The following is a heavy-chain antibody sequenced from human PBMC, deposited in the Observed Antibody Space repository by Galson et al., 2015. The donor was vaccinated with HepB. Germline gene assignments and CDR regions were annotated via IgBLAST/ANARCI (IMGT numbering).Heavy chain of an antibody. V-gene: IGHV3-21*01. Sequence: SLRLSCAASGFTFSSYSMNWVRQAPGKGLEWVSSISSSSSYIYYADSVKGRFTISRDNAKNSLYLQMNSLRAEDTAVYYCARYRAGHNFDYWGQGTLVTVSS. CDR2: ISSSSSYI. CDR3: ARYRAGHNFDY. J-gene: IGHJ4*02. CDR1: GFTFSSYS.